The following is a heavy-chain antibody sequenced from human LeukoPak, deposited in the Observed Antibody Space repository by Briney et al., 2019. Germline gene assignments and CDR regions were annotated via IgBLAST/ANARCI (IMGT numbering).Heavy chain of an antibody. CDR2: INPSGGSSGGST. V-gene: IGHV1-46*01. Sequence: ASVKVSCKASGYSFTNYYLHWVRQAPGQGLEYMGIINPSGGSSGGSTTYAQKFQGRVTMTRDTSTSTVYMELSNLRSEDTAVYYCAKGGYYDILTGSAAFDIWGQGTMVTVSS. CDR1: GYSFTNYY. CDR3: AKGGYYDILTGSAAFDI. D-gene: IGHD3-9*01. J-gene: IGHJ3*02.